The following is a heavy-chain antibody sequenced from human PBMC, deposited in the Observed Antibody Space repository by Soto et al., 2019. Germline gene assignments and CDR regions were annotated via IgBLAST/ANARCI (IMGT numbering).Heavy chain of an antibody. CDR3: ARDKGTAAAGYYGMDV. V-gene: IGHV3-23*01. Sequence: GGSLRLSCAASGFTFSSYAMSWVRQAPGKGLEWVSAISGSGGSTYYADSVKGRFTISRDNSKNTLYLQMNSLRAEDTAVYYCARDKGTAAAGYYGMDVWGQGTTVTVSS. D-gene: IGHD6-13*01. J-gene: IGHJ6*02. CDR1: GFTFSSYA. CDR2: ISGSGGST.